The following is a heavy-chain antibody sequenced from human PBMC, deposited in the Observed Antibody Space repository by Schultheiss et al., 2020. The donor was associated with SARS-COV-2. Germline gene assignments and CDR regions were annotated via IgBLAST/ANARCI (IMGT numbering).Heavy chain of an antibody. CDR2: ISSSGSTI. CDR3: AREWTIFGVVNGGGMDV. J-gene: IGHJ6*02. CDR1: GFTFSSYS. Sequence: GGSLRLSCAASGFTFSSYSMNWVRQAPGKGLEWVSYISSSGSTIYYADSVKGRFTISRDNAKNTLYLQMNSLRAEDTAVYYCAREWTIFGVVNGGGMDVWGQGTTVTVSS. D-gene: IGHD3-3*01. V-gene: IGHV3-48*04.